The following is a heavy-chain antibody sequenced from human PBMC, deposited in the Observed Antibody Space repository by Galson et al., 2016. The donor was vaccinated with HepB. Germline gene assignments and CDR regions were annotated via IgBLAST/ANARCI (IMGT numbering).Heavy chain of an antibody. CDR1: GYTFSNYV. CDR3: ARNHGDFVVWFDP. D-gene: IGHD4-17*01. Sequence: SVKVSCKASGYTFSNYVITWVRQAPGQGLEWMGRISAYNGITNYGPKFQGRVTMTTDTSTSTAYMELMSLRSDDTAVYDRARNHGDFVVWFDPWGQGTLVTFSS. J-gene: IGHJ5*02. CDR2: ISAYNGIT. V-gene: IGHV1-18*01.